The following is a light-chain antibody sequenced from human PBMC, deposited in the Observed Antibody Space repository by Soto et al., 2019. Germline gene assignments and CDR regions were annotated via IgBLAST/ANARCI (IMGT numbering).Light chain of an antibody. Sequence: EIVLTQSPATRSFSPGERGTLSCRASESVTNYLAWYQQKPGQAPRLLVYDVSNRATGIPARFSGGGSGTDFTLTISNLEPEDFAVYYCQQRSDWPWTFGQGTKVEIK. CDR2: DVS. CDR1: ESVTNY. CDR3: QQRSDWPWT. V-gene: IGKV3-11*01. J-gene: IGKJ1*01.